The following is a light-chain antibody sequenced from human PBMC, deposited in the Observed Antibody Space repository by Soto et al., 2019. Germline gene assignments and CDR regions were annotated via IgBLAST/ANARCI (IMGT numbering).Light chain of an antibody. J-gene: IGLJ1*01. CDR2: EVS. V-gene: IGLV2-14*01. CDR3: SSYTSSSPYV. CDR1: SSDIGNYNY. Sequence: QSALTQPASVSGSPGQSITISCTGTSSDIGNYNYVSWYRQYPGKAPKLMICEVSNRPAGVSNRLSGSKSGNTASLTISGLQAEDEADYYCSSYTSSSPYVFGTGTKVTVL.